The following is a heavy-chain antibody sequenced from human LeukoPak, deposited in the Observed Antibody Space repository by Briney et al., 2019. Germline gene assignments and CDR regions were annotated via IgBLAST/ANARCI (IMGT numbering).Heavy chain of an antibody. CDR1: GFTFSSYS. CDR3: ARLRSWGSNYCRGMDV. Sequence: GGSLRLSCAASGFTFSSYSMNWVRQAPGKGLEWVSSVSSSSSYIYYADSVKGRFTISRDNAKNSLYLQMNSLRAEDTALFYCARLRSWGSNYCRGMDVWGQGTTVTVSS. D-gene: IGHD6-13*01. CDR2: VSSSSSYI. V-gene: IGHV3-21*01. J-gene: IGHJ6*02.